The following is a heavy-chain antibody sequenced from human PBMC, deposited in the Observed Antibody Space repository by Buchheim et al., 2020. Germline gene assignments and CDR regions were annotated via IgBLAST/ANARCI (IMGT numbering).Heavy chain of an antibody. J-gene: IGHJ6*03. CDR3: ARDSHDFWREGYYYYYMDV. CDR2: ISSSGSTI. D-gene: IGHD3-3*01. V-gene: IGHV3-48*03. CDR1: GFTFSSYE. Sequence: EVQLVESGGGLVQPGGSLRLSCAASGFTFSSYEMNWVRQAPGKGLEWVSYISSSGSTIYYADSVKGRFTISRDNAKNSLYLQMNSLGAEDTAVYYCARDSHDFWREGYYYYYMDVWGKGTT.